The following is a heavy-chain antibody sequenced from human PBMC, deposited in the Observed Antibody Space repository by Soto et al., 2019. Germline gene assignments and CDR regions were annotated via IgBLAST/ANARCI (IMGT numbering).Heavy chain of an antibody. V-gene: IGHV1-69*02. CDR3: ARVQDYYGMDV. Sequence: QVQLVQSGAEVKKPGSSVKVSCKASGGTFSSYTISWVRQAPGQGLEWMGRIIPILGIANYAQKFQGRVTIPADKSTSTAYMELSSLRSEDTAVYYCARVQDYYGMDVWGQGTTVTVSS. CDR2: IIPILGIA. CDR1: GGTFSSYT. J-gene: IGHJ6*02.